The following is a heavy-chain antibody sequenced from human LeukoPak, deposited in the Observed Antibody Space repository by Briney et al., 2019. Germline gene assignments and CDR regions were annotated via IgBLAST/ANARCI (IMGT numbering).Heavy chain of an antibody. CDR1: GYTFTSYG. CDR3: AEDLAGAAITRYYYYYYMDV. D-gene: IGHD2-2*01. V-gene: IGHV1-18*01. Sequence: ASVKVSCKASGYTFTSYGISWVRQAPGQGLEWMGWISAYNGNTNYAQKLQGRVTMTTDTSTSTAYMELRSLRSDDTAVYYCAEDLAGAAITRYYYYYYMDVWGKGTTVTVSS. CDR2: ISAYNGNT. J-gene: IGHJ6*03.